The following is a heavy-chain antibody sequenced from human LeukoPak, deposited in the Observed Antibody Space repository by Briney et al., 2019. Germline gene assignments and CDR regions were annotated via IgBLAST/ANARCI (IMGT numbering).Heavy chain of an antibody. J-gene: IGHJ6*03. V-gene: IGHV3-21*01. CDR3: ARATWDPNYYYYMDV. CDR1: GFTFSSYT. CDR2: ISSNSRYI. Sequence: GGSLRLSCAASGFTFSSYTMKWVRQAPGTGLEGVSSISSNSRYIYYADSVKGRFTISRDNAKNSLFLQMNSLRAEDTAVYFCARATWDPNYYYYMDVWGKGTTVTISS. D-gene: IGHD1-26*01.